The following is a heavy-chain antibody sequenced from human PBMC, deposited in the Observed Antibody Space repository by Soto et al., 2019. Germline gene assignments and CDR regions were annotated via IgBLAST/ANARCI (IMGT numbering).Heavy chain of an antibody. CDR1: GGSINSRSFY. J-gene: IGHJ4*02. D-gene: IGHD6-13*01. Sequence: PSETLSLTCSVSGGSINSRSFYWDWIRQPPGKGLEWIASIYHSGSTYYNPSLRSRITSSVDTSRNQFSLKLSSVTAADTATYYCARREAGAQHFDYWGQGALVTVSS. CDR2: IYHSGST. V-gene: IGHV4-39*01. CDR3: ARREAGAQHFDY.